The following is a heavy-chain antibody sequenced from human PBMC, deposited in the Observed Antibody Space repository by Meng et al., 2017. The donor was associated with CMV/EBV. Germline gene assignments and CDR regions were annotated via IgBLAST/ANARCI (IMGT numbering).Heavy chain of an antibody. V-gene: IGHV4-34*01. CDR1: GFTFSSYA. D-gene: IGHD2-2*01. CDR2: INHSGST. Sequence: ESLKISCAASGFTFSSYAMSWVRQAPGKGLEWIGEINHSGSTNYNPSLKSRVTISVDTSKNQFSLKLSSVTAADTAVYYCARAPGSYCSSTSCYYYYGMDVWGQGTTVTVSS. CDR3: ARAPGSYCSSTSCYYYYGMDV. J-gene: IGHJ6*02.